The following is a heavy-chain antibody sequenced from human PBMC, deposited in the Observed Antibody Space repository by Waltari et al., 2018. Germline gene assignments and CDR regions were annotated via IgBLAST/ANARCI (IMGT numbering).Heavy chain of an antibody. CDR3: ARGSRDVFDY. D-gene: IGHD5-12*01. CDR1: GGPISSPY. J-gene: IGHJ4*02. Sequence: VQLQESGPGLVKPSETLSLTCTVSGGPISSPYWSWIRQAPGKGLEWVSSISSSSSYIYYADSVKGRFTISRDNAKNSLYLQMNSLRAEDTAVYYCARGSRDVFDYWGQGTLVTVSS. V-gene: IGHV3-21*01. CDR2: ISSSSSYI.